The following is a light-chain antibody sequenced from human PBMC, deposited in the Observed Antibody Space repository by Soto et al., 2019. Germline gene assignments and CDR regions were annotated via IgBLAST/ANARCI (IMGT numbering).Light chain of an antibody. V-gene: IGKV1-5*01. CDR2: EAS. J-gene: IGKJ2*01. Sequence: DIQMTQSPSTLSASVGDRVTITCRASQSISSWLAWYQQKPGKAPKVLIYEASSLESGVPSRFSGSGSWTEFTLTNSSLQPDGFATYYCQQYNSYSSFTFGQGTKLEIK. CDR3: QQYNSYSSFT. CDR1: QSISSW.